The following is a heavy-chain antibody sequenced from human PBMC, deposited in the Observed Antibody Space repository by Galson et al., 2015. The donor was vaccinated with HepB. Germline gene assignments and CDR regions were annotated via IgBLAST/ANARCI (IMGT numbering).Heavy chain of an antibody. V-gene: IGHV4-30-4*01. CDR1: GGSISSGDYY. CDR3: ARADCSSTSCYTPDAFDI. D-gene: IGHD2-2*02. CDR2: IYYSGST. J-gene: IGHJ3*02. Sequence: LTCTVSGGSISSGDYYWSWIRQPPGKGLEWIGYIYYSGSTYYNPSLKSRVTISVDTSKNQFSLKLSSVTAADTAVYYCARADCSSTSCYTPDAFDIWGQGTIVTVSS.